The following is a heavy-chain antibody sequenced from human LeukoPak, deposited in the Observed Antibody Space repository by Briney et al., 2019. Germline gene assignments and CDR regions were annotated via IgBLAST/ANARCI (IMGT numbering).Heavy chain of an antibody. D-gene: IGHD4-17*01. CDR1: GFTVSTNF. Sequence: GGSLRLSCAASGFTVSTNFMSWVRQAPGKGLEWVSVIYDGGTTYYADSVKGRFTISRDNSKNTLYLQMNSLRAEDTAVYFCARDGYGYNYMDVWGKGTTVTVSS. V-gene: IGHV3-53*01. CDR2: IYDGGTT. CDR3: ARDGYGYNYMDV. J-gene: IGHJ6*03.